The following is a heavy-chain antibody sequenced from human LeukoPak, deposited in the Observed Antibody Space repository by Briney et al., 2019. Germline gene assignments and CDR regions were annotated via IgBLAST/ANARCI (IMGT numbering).Heavy chain of an antibody. CDR1: GFTFSHDG. J-gene: IGHJ4*02. CDR3: GKDAQSGFDFSNSLES. CDR2: IWIDVTDK. Sequence: PGGSLRLSCATSGFTFSHDGMDGGRQAPRKGLEWVAGIWIDVTDKYYGDFGKVRFTISRDNSKKTLYRQKNSLRIEDRAWYYCGKDAQSGFDFSNSLESWGQGTLVTVSS. D-gene: IGHD4-11*01. V-gene: IGHV3-33*06.